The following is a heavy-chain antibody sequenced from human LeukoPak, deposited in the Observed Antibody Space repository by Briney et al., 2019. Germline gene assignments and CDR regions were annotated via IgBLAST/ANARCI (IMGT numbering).Heavy chain of an antibody. CDR2: IYPGDTDT. D-gene: IGHD6-19*01. J-gene: IGHJ5*02. CDR3: ARSSGWYARYNWFDP. Sequence: GESLKISCKGSGYSFTTYWIGWVRQMPGKGLEWMGIIYPGDTDTRYSPSFQGQVTISADKSISTAYLQWSSLKASDTAMYYCARSSGWYARYNWFDPWGQGTLVTVSS. CDR1: GYSFTTYW. V-gene: IGHV5-51*01.